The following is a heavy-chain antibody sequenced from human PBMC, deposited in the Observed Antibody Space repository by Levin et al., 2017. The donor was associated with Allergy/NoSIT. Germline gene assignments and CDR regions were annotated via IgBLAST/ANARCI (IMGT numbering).Heavy chain of an antibody. CDR1: GGSFSGYY. Sequence: SETLSLTCAVYGGSFSGYYWSWIRQPPGKGLEWIGEINHSGSTNYNPSLKSRVTISVDTSKNQFSLKLSSVTAADTAVYYCARGQWYYYGSGSYWEGLGYGMDVWGQGTTVTVSS. D-gene: IGHD3-10*01. CDR2: INHSGST. V-gene: IGHV4-34*01. J-gene: IGHJ6*02. CDR3: ARGQWYYYGSGSYWEGLGYGMDV.